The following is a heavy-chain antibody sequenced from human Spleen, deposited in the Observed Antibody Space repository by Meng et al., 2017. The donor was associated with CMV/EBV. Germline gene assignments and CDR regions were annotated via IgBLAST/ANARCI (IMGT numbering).Heavy chain of an antibody. J-gene: IGHJ6*02. D-gene: IGHD4-11*01. Sequence: GESLKISCAASGFLFSGFWMNWVRQAPGKGLEWVANIKPDGSEKHYVDSVKGRFTISRDNAKRTLFLQMNSLRAEDTAVYFCTRGLRLGGGMDVWGQGTTVTVSS. V-gene: IGHV3-7*01. CDR2: IKPDGSEK. CDR3: TRGLRLGGGMDV. CDR1: GFLFSGFW.